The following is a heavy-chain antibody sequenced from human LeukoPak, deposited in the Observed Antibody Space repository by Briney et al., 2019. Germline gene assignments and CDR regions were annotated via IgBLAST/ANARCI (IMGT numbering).Heavy chain of an antibody. CDR3: AKDRAHYYYDTSRGGSDY. Sequence: GGSLRLSCATSGFTFSNYGMTWVRQAPGKGLEWVSAISGSGSITYYADSVKGRFTISRDNSKNTLYLQMNSLRVEDTAVYYCAKDRAHYYYDTSRGGSDYWGQGTLVTVSS. CDR2: ISGSGSIT. J-gene: IGHJ4*02. D-gene: IGHD3-22*01. CDR1: GFTFSNYG. V-gene: IGHV3-23*01.